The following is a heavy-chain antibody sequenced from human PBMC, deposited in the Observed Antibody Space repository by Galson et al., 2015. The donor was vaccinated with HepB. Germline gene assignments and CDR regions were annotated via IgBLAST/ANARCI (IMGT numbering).Heavy chain of an antibody. Sequence: SVKVSCKASGYTFTSYAMHWVRQAPGQRLEWMGWINAGNGNTKYSQKFQGRVTITTDTSACTAYMELSSLRSEDTAVYYCARGGYCSGTSCYDSGSMDVWGQGTTVTVSS. V-gene: IGHV1-3*01. CDR1: GYTFTSYA. D-gene: IGHD2-2*01. CDR2: INAGNGNT. CDR3: ARGGYCSGTSCYDSGSMDV. J-gene: IGHJ6*02.